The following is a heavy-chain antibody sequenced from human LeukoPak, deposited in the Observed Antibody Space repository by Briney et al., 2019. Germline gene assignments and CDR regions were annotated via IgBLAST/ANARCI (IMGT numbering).Heavy chain of an antibody. D-gene: IGHD3-10*01. CDR1: GFTFDDYA. V-gene: IGHV3-9*01. CDR3: ANHYYGSGSYYKPLFEY. J-gene: IGHJ4*02. CDR2: ISWNSGTI. Sequence: PGGSLRLSCAASGFTFDDYAMHWVRQTPGKGLEWVSGISWNSGTIGYTDSVKGRFTISRDNAKNSLYLQMNSLRAEDTAVYYCANHYYGSGSYYKPLFEYWGQGTLVTVSS.